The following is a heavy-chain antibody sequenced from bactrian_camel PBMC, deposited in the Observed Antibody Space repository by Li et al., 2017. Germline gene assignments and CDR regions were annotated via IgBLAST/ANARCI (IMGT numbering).Heavy chain of an antibody. Sequence: QLVESGGGSVQTGGALTLSCVVSTYTKSRYCMHWFRQAPGKEREGVAHLYVRGDETFYAVAVKGRFIISQDNAKNTVYLQMNNLTPEDTAVYYCVRGEDWDCSDYCVRFRYWGQGTQVTVS. CDR2: LYVRGDET. V-gene: IGHV3S25*01. CDR1: TYTKSRYC. D-gene: IGHD2*01. J-gene: IGHJ6*01. CDR3: VRGEDWDCSDYCVRFRY.